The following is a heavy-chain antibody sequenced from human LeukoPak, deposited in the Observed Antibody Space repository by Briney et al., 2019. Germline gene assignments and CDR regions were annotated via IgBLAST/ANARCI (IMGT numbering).Heavy chain of an antibody. V-gene: IGHV3-53*01. CDR1: GFTVSSTY. CDR3: ARGSMYYYYYYMDV. J-gene: IGHJ6*03. Sequence: GGSLRLSCIASGFTVSSTYMSWVRQAPGKGLEWVSVIYSGGSTYYADSVKGRFTISRDNSKNTLYLQMNSLRAEDTAVYYCARGSMYYYYYYMDVRGKGTTVTISS. CDR2: IYSGGST. D-gene: IGHD2/OR15-2a*01.